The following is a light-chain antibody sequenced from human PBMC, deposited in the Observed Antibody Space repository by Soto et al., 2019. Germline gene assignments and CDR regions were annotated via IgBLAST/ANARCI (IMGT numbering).Light chain of an antibody. CDR2: AAS. Sequence: DIQKTQAPSSLSASVGDRVPITCRASQSISSYLNWYQQKPGKAPKLLIYAASSLQSGVPSRFSGSGSGTDFTLTISSLQPEDFATYYYQQSXSTPRTFGQGTKVDIK. CDR3: QQSXSTPRT. V-gene: IGKV1-39*01. J-gene: IGKJ1*01. CDR1: QSISSY.